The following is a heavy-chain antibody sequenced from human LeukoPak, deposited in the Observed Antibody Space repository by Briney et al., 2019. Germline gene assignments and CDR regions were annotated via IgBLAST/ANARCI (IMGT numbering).Heavy chain of an antibody. J-gene: IGHJ4*02. CDR1: GAPMSGGTYY. D-gene: IGHD1-26*01. V-gene: IGHV4-39*01. Sequence: SETLSLTCSVSGAPMSGGTYYWGWVRQPPGEGLGWIGSIYYTGSTYDNPSLKSRVTISVDTSKNQFSLKLSSVTAADTAVYYCARRGGSGRAFDYWGQGALVTVSS. CDR3: ARRGGSGRAFDY. CDR2: IYYTGST.